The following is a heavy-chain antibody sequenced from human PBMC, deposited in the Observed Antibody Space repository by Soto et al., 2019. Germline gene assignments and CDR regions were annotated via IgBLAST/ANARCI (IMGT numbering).Heavy chain of an antibody. Sequence: SQTLSLTCAISGDSVSSNSAAWNWIRQSPSRGLEWLGRTYYRSRWYNDYAVSVKSRITVNPDTSKNQFSLHLNSVTPEDTAVYYCAGTTPLQWYYMAVWXKGTTVTVSS. CDR1: GDSVSSNSAA. V-gene: IGHV6-1*01. D-gene: IGHD1-7*01. J-gene: IGHJ6*03. CDR2: TYYRSRWYN. CDR3: AGTTPLQWYYMAV.